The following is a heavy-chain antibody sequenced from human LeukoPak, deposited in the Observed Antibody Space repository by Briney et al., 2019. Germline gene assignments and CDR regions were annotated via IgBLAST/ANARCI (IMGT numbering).Heavy chain of an antibody. Sequence: SETLSLTCTVSGGSISSYYWSWIRQPAGKGLEWIGRIYTSGSTNYNPSLKSRVTMSVDTSKNQFSLKLSSVTAADTAVYYCARRGRSSREVCPTTFDPWGQGTLVTVSS. V-gene: IGHV4-4*07. CDR1: GGSISSYY. D-gene: IGHD6-13*01. CDR3: ARRGRSSREVCPTTFDP. CDR2: IYTSGST. J-gene: IGHJ5*02.